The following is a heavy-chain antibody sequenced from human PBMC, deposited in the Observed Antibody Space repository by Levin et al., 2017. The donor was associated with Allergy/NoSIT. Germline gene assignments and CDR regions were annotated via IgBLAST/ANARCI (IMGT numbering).Heavy chain of an antibody. V-gene: IGHV3-21*06. CDR3: ARQTVTTFRSFNYYYGMDV. Sequence: LSLTCAASGFTFSSYSMNWVRQAPGKGLEWVSSISSSSSYIYYADSMKGRFTISRDNAKNSLYLQMDSLRAEDTAVYYCARQTVTTFRSFNYYYGMDVWGQGTTVTVSS. D-gene: IGHD4-17*01. CDR2: ISSSSSYI. CDR1: GFTFSSYS. J-gene: IGHJ6*02.